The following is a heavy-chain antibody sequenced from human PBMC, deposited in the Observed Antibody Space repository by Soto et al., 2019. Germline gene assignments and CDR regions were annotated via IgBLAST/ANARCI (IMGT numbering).Heavy chain of an antibody. V-gene: IGHV4-39*07. Sequence: PSETLSLTCDVSSGSISSSNYYWGWIRQPPGKGLEWIGGTFYSGNTYYNPSLKSRVTISVDTSTSTAYMELSSLRSEDTAVYYCARSQGSSTSLEIYYYYYYGMDVWGQGTTVTVSS. D-gene: IGHD2-2*01. CDR2: TFYSGNT. CDR1: SGSISSSNYY. CDR3: ARSQGSSTSLEIYYYYYYGMDV. J-gene: IGHJ6*02.